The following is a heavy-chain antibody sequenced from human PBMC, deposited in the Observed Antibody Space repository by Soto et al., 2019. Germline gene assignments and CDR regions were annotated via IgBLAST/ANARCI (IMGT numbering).Heavy chain of an antibody. Sequence: SETLSLTCSVSGDSVSSGDYYWSWIPQAPGKGLEWIGFIFHSGNAKYNPSLKSRVTISVDTSKNQFSLSLDSVTAADTAVYFCARAHAPTLPFDSWGQGTLVTVSS. CDR1: GDSVSSGDYY. D-gene: IGHD2-15*01. J-gene: IGHJ4*01. CDR2: IFHSGNA. V-gene: IGHV4-61*08. CDR3: ARAHAPTLPFDS.